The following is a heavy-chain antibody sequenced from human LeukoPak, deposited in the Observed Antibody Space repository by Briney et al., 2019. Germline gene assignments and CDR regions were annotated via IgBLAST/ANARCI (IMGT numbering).Heavy chain of an antibody. D-gene: IGHD3-10*01. V-gene: IGHV1-2*06. CDR1: GYTFTGYY. Sequence: ASVKVSCKASGYTFTGYYMHWVRQAPGQGLEWMGRINPNSGGTNYAQKFQGRVTMTRDTSISTAYMELSRLRSDDTAVYYCARGKYYDSAVYFDYWGQGTLVTVSP. CDR2: INPNSGGT. J-gene: IGHJ4*02. CDR3: ARGKYYDSAVYFDY.